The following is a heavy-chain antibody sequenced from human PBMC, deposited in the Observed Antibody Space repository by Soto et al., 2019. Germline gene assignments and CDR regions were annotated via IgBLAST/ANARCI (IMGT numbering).Heavy chain of an antibody. CDR3: ARGRPRVVPAANPWAY. V-gene: IGHV1-8*01. Sequence: QVQLVQSGAEAKKPGASVKVSCKASGYTFTSYDINWVRQATGQGLEWMGWMNPNSGNTGYAQKFQGRVTMTRNTSISTDYMELSSLRSEDTAVYYCARGRPRVVPAANPWAYWGQGTLVTVSS. CDR2: MNPNSGNT. D-gene: IGHD2-2*01. CDR1: GYTFTSYD. J-gene: IGHJ4*02.